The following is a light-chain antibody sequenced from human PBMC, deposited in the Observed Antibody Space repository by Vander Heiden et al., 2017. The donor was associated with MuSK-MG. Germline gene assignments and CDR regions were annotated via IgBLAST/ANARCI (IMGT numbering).Light chain of an antibody. J-gene: IGKJ1*01. V-gene: IGKV3-20*01. Sequence: VFTQSPGTLSSSPGARATLSCRASQSVSSSYLGWYQQKPGQAPRLLIYGASSRATGIPDRFSGSGSGTDFTLTISRLEPEDFAVYYCQQYGSFPWTFGQGTKVEIK. CDR2: GAS. CDR1: QSVSSSY. CDR3: QQYGSFPWT.